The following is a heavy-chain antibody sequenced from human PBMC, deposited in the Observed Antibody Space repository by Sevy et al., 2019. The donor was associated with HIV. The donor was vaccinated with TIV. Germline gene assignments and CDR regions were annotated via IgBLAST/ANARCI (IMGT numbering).Heavy chain of an antibody. V-gene: IGHV3-48*03. D-gene: IGHD3-22*01. CDR1: GFTFSSYE. CDR3: ARKGGAYDIGFDP. CDR2: ISSSGTTI. Sequence: GGSLRLSCAASGFTFSSYEMTWVRQAPGKGLEWVSSISSSGTTIYYGDFLEARFTISRDNPKNSLYLQMHSLRAEDTAVYYCARKGGAYDIGFDPWGQGTLVTVSS. J-gene: IGHJ5*02.